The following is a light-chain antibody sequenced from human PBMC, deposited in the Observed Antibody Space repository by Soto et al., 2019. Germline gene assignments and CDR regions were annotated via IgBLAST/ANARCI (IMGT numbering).Light chain of an antibody. V-gene: IGLV2-8*01. CDR1: KSDIGVYDF. J-gene: IGLJ1*01. CDR3: KSYAGSNTYV. Sequence: QPVLTQPPSASGSPGQSVTISCTGTKSDIGVYDFVSWYQHHPGKAPRLIIYEVVQRPSGVPDRFSGSKSGNTASLTVSWLQAADEADYFCKSYAGSNTYVFGSGTKLTVL. CDR2: EVV.